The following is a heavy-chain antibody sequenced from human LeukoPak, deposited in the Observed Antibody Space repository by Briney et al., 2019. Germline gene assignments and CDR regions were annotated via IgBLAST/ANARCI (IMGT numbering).Heavy chain of an antibody. J-gene: IGHJ4*02. Sequence: GGSLRLSCAASGFTFGSYWMSWVRQAPGKGLEWVSATSGSGYSTYYADSVKGRFTISRDNSKNTLYLQMNSLRAEDTAVYYCAKEAGYSGYDYPDYWGQGTLVTVSS. CDR2: TSGSGYST. D-gene: IGHD5-12*01. CDR3: AKEAGYSGYDYPDY. V-gene: IGHV3-23*01. CDR1: GFTFGSYW.